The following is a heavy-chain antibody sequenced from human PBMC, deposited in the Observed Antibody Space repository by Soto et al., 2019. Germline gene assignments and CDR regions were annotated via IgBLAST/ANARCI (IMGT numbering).Heavy chain of an antibody. Sequence: SQTLSLTCGVSGDSVSRNSAVWSWIRQSPSRGLEWLGRTFYRSKWYNDYAVSVKSRISISPDTSKNQFSLQLTSVTPDDAGVYYCAREGVTFFGMFPNFDLCGQGTLVTVS. D-gene: IGHD3-3*01. CDR2: TFYRSKWYN. V-gene: IGHV6-1*01. J-gene: IGHJ4*02. CDR1: GDSVSRNSAV. CDR3: AREGVTFFGMFPNFDL.